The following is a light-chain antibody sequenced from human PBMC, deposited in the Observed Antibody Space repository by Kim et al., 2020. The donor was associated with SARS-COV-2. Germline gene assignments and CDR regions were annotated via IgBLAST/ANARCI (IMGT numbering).Light chain of an antibody. CDR2: SAS. CDR3: QQHNDWPRT. J-gene: IGKJ1*01. CDR1: QGVSNN. Sequence: EIVMTQSPATLSVSPGERATLSCSASQGVSNNLAWYQQRPGQVPRLLIYSASTRATGIPARFSGSGSGTEFTLTISSLQSEDFAFYYCQQHNDWPRTFGQGTKVDIK. V-gene: IGKV3-15*01.